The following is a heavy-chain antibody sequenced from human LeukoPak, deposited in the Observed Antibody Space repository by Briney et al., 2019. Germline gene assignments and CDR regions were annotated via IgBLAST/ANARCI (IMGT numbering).Heavy chain of an antibody. CDR2: IYMSGST. CDR3: ARVVWGGDFHYSLDV. J-gene: IGHJ6*03. CDR1: GGSISSYY. Sequence: PSETLSLTCTVSGGSISSYYWSWIRQPAGKGLEWIGRIYMSGSTDYNPSFKSRVTMSVETSKNQVSLKLRSVTAADTAVYYCARVVWGGDFHYSLDVWGKGTTVIVSS. D-gene: IGHD7-27*01. V-gene: IGHV4-4*07.